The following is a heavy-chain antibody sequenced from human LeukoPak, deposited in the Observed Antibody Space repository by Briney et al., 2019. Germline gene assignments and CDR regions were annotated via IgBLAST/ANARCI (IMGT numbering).Heavy chain of an antibody. CDR3: ARVGYSYGTPALYFDY. Sequence: SETLSLTCTVSGGSISSYYWSWIRQPAGKGLEWIGHIYSSGSTNYNPSLKSRVTMSVDTSKNQFSLKLSSVTAADTAVYYCARVGYSYGTPALYFDYWGQGTLVTVSS. V-gene: IGHV4-4*07. J-gene: IGHJ4*02. D-gene: IGHD5-18*01. CDR2: IYSSGST. CDR1: GGSISSYY.